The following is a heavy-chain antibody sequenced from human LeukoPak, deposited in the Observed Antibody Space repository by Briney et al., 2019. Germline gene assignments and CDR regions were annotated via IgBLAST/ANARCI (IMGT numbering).Heavy chain of an antibody. CDR2: LPPDELGI. J-gene: IGHJ4*02. CDR3: VGTIASRGSEY. D-gene: IGHD6-6*01. V-gene: IGHV3-74*01. Sequence: GGSLRLSCAASGFTFNNYGMHWVRQAPGMGLVWVSRLPPDELGIIYADSVKGRFTVSRDNAKNTVYLQMNNLRVDDTAMYYCVGTIASRGSEYWGQGALVTVSS. CDR1: GFTFNNYG.